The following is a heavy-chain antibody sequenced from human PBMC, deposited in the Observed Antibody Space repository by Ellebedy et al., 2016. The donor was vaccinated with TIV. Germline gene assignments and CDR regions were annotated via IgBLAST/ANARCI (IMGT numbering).Heavy chain of an antibody. J-gene: IGHJ4*02. Sequence: SETLSLTCTVSGGSISSHYWSWIRQPPGKGLEWIGYIYNSGSTNYSPSLRSRLTISLDASKNQFSLKLSSVTAADTAMYYCARVLRFPSSGWSGLHYYFDSWGQGTLVTVSS. CDR1: GGSISSHY. CDR2: IYNSGST. D-gene: IGHD6-19*01. V-gene: IGHV4-59*11. CDR3: ARVLRFPSSGWSGLHYYFDS.